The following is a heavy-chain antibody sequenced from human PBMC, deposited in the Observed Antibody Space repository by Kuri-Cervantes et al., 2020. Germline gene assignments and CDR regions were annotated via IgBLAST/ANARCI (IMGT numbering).Heavy chain of an antibody. D-gene: IGHD2-21*01. CDR1: GYTFTGYY. CDR3: ARVLEQVSDLDLSYYYYGMDV. CDR2: INPNSGGT. Sequence: ASVKVSCKASGYTFTGYYMHWVRQAPGQGLEWMGWINPNSGGTNYAQKFQGRVTMTRDTSISTAYMELSRLRSEDTAVYYCARVLEQVSDLDLSYYYYGMDVWGQGTTVTVSS. V-gene: IGHV1-2*02. J-gene: IGHJ6*02.